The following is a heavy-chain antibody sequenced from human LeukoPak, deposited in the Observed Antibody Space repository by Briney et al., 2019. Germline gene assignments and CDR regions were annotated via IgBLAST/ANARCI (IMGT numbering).Heavy chain of an antibody. D-gene: IGHD6-13*01. Sequence: ASVKVSCKASGYTFTGHSMYWVRQAPGQGLEWMGWINPNSGGTNYAQKFQGRVTMTRDTSISTAYMELSRLRSDDTAVYYCARDPSSSWYGGYFDYWGQGTLVTVSS. CDR3: ARDPSSSWYGGYFDY. V-gene: IGHV1-2*02. J-gene: IGHJ4*02. CDR1: GYTFTGHS. CDR2: INPNSGGT.